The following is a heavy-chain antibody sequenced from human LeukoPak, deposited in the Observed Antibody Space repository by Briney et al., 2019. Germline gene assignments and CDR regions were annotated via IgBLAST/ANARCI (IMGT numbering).Heavy chain of an antibody. V-gene: IGHV1-2*06. CDR2: INPNSGGT. D-gene: IGHD3-3*01. CDR1: GYTFTGYY. J-gene: IGHJ4*02. Sequence: VASVKVSCKASGYTFTGYYMHWVRQAPGQGLEWMGRINPNSGGTNYAQKSQVRVTMTRDTSISTGYMELSRLRSDNTAVYDCARWYFIGGDYWGQGTLVTVSS. CDR3: ARWYFIGGDY.